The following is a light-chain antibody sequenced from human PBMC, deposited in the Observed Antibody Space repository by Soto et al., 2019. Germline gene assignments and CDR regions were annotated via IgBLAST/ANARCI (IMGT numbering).Light chain of an antibody. Sequence: DIQMTQSPSSLSASVGDRVTITCRPSQSISRYLNWYQHKPGEAPRLLMYGASSLQSGVPSRFSGSGSGKDFTLTISSLQPEDFAIYYCQQSYSTLRTFGQGTKVEIK. CDR3: QQSYSTLRT. J-gene: IGKJ1*01. V-gene: IGKV1-39*01. CDR1: QSISRY. CDR2: GAS.